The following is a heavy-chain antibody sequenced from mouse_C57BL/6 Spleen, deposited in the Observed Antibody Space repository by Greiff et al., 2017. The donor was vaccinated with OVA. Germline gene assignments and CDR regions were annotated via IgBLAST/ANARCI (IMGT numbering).Heavy chain of an antibody. CDR2: INYDGSST. CDR1: GFTFSDYY. CDR3: ARAAYDGYFDY. Sequence: EVKVVESEGGLVQPGSSMKLSCTASGFTFSDYYMAWVRQVPEKGLEWVANINYDGSSTYCLDSLKSRFIISRDNAKNILYLQMSSLKSEDTATYYCARAAYDGYFDYWGQGTTLTVSS. J-gene: IGHJ2*01. D-gene: IGHD2-3*01. V-gene: IGHV5-16*01.